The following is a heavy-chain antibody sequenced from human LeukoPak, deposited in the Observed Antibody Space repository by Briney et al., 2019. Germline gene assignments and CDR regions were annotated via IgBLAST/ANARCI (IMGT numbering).Heavy chain of an antibody. D-gene: IGHD3-16*01. V-gene: IGHV4-34*01. J-gene: IGHJ3*02. Sequence: SETLSLTCAVYGGSFSGYYWSWVRQPPGKGLEWIGEIYHSGSTNYNPSLKSRVTISVDKSKNKFSLKLSSVTAADTAVYYCARGQGGDAFDIWGQGTMVTVSS. CDR2: IYHSGST. CDR1: GGSFSGYY. CDR3: ARGQGGDAFDI.